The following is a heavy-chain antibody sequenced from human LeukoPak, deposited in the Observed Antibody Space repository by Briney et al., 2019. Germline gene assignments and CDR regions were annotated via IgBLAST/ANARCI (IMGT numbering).Heavy chain of an antibody. J-gene: IGHJ4*02. CDR2: ISGSGDNT. V-gene: IGHV3-23*01. CDR3: AKNLGGGGGSVFHY. D-gene: IGHD3-16*01. CDR1: GFTFSNYA. Sequence: GGSLRLSCGPSGFTFSNYAMSWVRQAPGKGLEWVSAISGSGDNTYYIDSVKGRFTISRDNSKNTFYLQMSSLRAEDTALYYCAKNLGGGGGSVFHYWGQGTLVTVSS.